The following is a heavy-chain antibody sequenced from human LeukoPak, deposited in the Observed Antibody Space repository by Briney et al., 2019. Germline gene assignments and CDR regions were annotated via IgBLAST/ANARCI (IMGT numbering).Heavy chain of an antibody. CDR3: ARGGYCSSTSCYDWFDP. D-gene: IGHD2-2*01. V-gene: IGHV4-34*01. CDR1: GGSFSGYY. Sequence: SETLSLTCAVYGGSFSGYYWSWIRQPPGKGLEWIGEINHSGSTNYNPSLKSRVTISVDTSKNQFSLKLSSVTAADTAVYYCARGGYCSSTSCYDWFDPWGQGTLVTVSS. CDR2: INHSGST. J-gene: IGHJ5*02.